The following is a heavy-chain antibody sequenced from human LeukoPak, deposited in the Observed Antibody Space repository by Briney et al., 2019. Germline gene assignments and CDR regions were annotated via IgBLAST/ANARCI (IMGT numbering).Heavy chain of an antibody. CDR2: INPNSGGT. V-gene: IGHV1-2*02. Sequence: ASVKVSCKASGYTFTGYYMHWVRQAPGQGLEWMGWINPNSGGTNYAQKFQGRVTMTRDTSISTAYMELSRLRSDDTAVYYCARAHYDFWSGYYPNDAFDIWGQGTMVTVSS. CDR1: GYTFTGYY. J-gene: IGHJ3*02. CDR3: ARAHYDFWSGYYPNDAFDI. D-gene: IGHD3-3*01.